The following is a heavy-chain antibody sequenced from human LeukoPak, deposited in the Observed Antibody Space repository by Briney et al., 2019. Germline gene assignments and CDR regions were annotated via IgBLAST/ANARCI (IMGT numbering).Heavy chain of an antibody. J-gene: IGHJ3*02. Sequence: SETLSLTCAVYGGSFSGYYWSWIRQPPGKGLERIGEINHSGSTNYNPSLKSRVTISVDTSKNQFSLKLSSVTAADTAVYYCARAERSSGKDAFDIWGQGTMVTVSS. CDR3: ARAERSSGKDAFDI. CDR1: GGSFSGYY. V-gene: IGHV4-34*01. D-gene: IGHD3-22*01. CDR2: INHSGST.